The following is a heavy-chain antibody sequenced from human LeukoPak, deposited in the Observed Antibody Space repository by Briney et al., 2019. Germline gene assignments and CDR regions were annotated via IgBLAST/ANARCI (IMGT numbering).Heavy chain of an antibody. CDR1: GGSLSGYY. D-gene: IGHD3-3*01. J-gene: IGHJ4*02. CDR3: ARGPFLTNPDYDFWSGYYIR. CDR2: INHSGST. Sequence: PSETLSLTCAVYGGSLSGYYWSWIRQPPGKGLEWIGEINHSGSTNYNPSLKSRVTISVDTSKNQFSLKLSSVTAADTAVYYCARGPFLTNPDYDFWSGYYIRWGQGTLVTVSS. V-gene: IGHV4-34*01.